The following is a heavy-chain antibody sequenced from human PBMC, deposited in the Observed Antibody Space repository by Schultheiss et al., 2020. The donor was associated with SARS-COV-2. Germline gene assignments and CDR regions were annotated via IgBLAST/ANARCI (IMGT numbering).Heavy chain of an antibody. D-gene: IGHD2-15*01. CDR1: GFTFDDYA. J-gene: IGHJ6*02. V-gene: IGHV3-9*01. Sequence: GGSLRLSCAASGFTFDDYAMHWVRQAPGKGLEWVSGISWNSGSIGYADSVKGRFTISRDNAKNSLYLQMNSLRAEDTALYYCARDSILHAAYYYYGMDVWGQGTTVTVSS. CDR2: ISWNSGSI. CDR3: ARDSILHAAYYYYGMDV.